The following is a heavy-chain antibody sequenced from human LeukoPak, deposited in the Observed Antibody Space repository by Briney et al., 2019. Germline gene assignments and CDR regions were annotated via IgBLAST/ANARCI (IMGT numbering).Heavy chain of an antibody. CDR3: AREASAYYGSGSYYIFDY. J-gene: IGHJ4*02. CDR1: GGSISSYY. Sequence: PSETLSLTCTVSGGSISSYYWSWIRQPPGKGLEWIGYIYYSGSTNYNPSLKSRVTISVDTSKNQFSLKLSSVTAADTAVYYCAREASAYYGSGSYYIFDYWGQGTLVTVSS. CDR2: IYYSGST. V-gene: IGHV4-59*01. D-gene: IGHD3-10*01.